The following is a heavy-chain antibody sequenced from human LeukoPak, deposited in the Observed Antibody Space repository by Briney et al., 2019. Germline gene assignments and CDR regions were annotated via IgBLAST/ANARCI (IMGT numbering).Heavy chain of an antibody. D-gene: IGHD6-13*01. CDR3: AKHFRIKMQLVLNAFDI. V-gene: IGHV3-30*04. CDR1: GFTFSSYA. CDR2: ISYDGSNK. Sequence: GGSLRLSCAASGFTFSSYAMHWVRQAPGKGLEWVAVISYDGSNKYYADSVKGRFTISRDNSKNTLYLQMNTLRAEDTALYYCAKHFRIKMQLVLNAFDIWGQGTMVTVSS. J-gene: IGHJ3*02.